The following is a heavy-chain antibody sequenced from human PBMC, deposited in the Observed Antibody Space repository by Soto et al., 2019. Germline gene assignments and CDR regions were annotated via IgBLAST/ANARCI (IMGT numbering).Heavy chain of an antibody. Sequence: XGPTLVNPSKTRTLTVTFSRCSLSTSGRCGAWIRQPPENALEWLVLIDCDDDQYYSTSLKTRLTISKDTSKTQVVLTMTTMDPVDTAAHYCARRRVHRKDKAMAEDYYFGMDVWGQATTVTVSS. D-gene: IGHD5-18*01. CDR3: ARRRVHRKDKAMAEDYYFGMDV. V-gene: IGHV2-70*01. CDR1: RCSLSTSGRC. J-gene: IGHJ6*02. CDR2: IDCDDDQ.